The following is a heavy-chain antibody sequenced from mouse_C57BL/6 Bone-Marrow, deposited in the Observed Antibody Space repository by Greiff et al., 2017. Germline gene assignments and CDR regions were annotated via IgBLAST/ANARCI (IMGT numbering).Heavy chain of an antibody. J-gene: IGHJ1*03. CDR2: IRSGGSTT. D-gene: IGHD1-1*01. Sequence: EVKLVESGGDLVKPGGSLTLSCAASGFTFSSYGMSWVRQTPDQRLEWVAMIRSGGSTTYYPASVKRRITISRDNEKNTLYLHMSSLKSEDTAMYYCARRGFLYGSWGYFDVWGTGTTVTVSS. CDR3: ARRGFLYGSWGYFDV. V-gene: IGHV5-6*02. CDR1: GFTFSSYG.